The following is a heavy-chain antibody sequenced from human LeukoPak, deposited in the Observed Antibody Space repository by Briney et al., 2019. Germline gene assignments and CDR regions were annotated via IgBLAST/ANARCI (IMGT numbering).Heavy chain of an antibody. CDR3: SRDPGHSNYINDF. CDR2: ISSDGTNT. J-gene: IGHJ4*02. CDR1: GFTFSNYW. V-gene: IGHV3-74*01. Sequence: GGSLRLSCAASGFTFSNYWMHWVRQIPGKGLVWVSRISSDGTNTNYADSVKGRFNISRDNAENTLYLQMTSLRAEDKAVYYCSRDPGHSNYINDFWGQGTLVTVSS. D-gene: IGHD4-11*01.